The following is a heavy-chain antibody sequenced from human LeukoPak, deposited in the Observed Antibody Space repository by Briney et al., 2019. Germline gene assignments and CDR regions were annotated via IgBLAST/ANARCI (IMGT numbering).Heavy chain of an antibody. CDR1: GFTFSSYG. D-gene: IGHD4-17*01. Sequence: GRSLRLSCAASGFTFSSYGMNWVRQAPGKGLEWVSFIATDSTIYYADSVKGRFTISRDNAKNSLYLQMNSLRAEDTAIYYCARQSGTMVTTRFDYWGQGTLVTVSS. CDR3: ARQSGTMVTTRFDY. V-gene: IGHV3-48*04. CDR2: IATDSTI. J-gene: IGHJ4*02.